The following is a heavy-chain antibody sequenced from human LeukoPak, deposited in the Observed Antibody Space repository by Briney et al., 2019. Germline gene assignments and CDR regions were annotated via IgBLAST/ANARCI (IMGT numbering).Heavy chain of an antibody. V-gene: IGHV3-23*01. CDR2: ISGSGTTT. J-gene: IGHJ4*02. CDR1: GFTFSSST. CDR3: AKTISGSYGVSYF. Sequence: GGSLRLSCAASGFTFSSSTLTWVRQAPGKGLEWVSSISGSGTTTYYAESVKGRFTISRDNSKNTLYLQMNNLRVEDTAVYYCAKTISGSYGVSYFWGQGSLVTVSS. D-gene: IGHD3-10*01.